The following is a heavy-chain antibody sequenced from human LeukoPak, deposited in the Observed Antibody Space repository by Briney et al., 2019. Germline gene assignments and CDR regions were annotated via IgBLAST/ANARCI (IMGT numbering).Heavy chain of an antibody. D-gene: IGHD5-18*01. V-gene: IGHV3-30-3*01. Sequence: GRSLRLSCAASGFTFSSYAMHWVRQAPGKGLEWVAVISYDGSNKYYADSVKGRFTISRDNSKNTLYLQMNSLRAEDTAVYYCARGRGYSYLSDYWGQGTLVTVSS. CDR3: ARGRGYSYLSDY. CDR1: GFTFSSYA. J-gene: IGHJ4*02. CDR2: ISYDGSNK.